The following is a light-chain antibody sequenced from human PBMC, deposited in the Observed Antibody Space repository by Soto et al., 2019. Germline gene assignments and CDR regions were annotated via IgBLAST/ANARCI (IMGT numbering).Light chain of an antibody. V-gene: IGKV3-20*01. CDR1: QSVDTRY. J-gene: IGKJ5*01. CDR3: QQSGSSPVT. CDR2: GAS. Sequence: EIVLTQSPGTLSLSPGERATLSCRASQSVDTRYLAWYQQKPGQAPRLLIYGASSRATDIPDRFSGSGSGTDFTLTIGRLEPEDFALYYCQQSGSSPVTFGQGTRLEMK.